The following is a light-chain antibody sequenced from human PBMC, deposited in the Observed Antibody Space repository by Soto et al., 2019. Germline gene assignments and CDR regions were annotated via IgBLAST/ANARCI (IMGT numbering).Light chain of an antibody. CDR2: AAS. CDR3: LQDYGDSWT. CDR1: RDVGSD. Sequence: TQMTQSPLSLSASVGEKIIITCRASRDVGSDVSWYQQKPGQAPKLVIYAASNLNTGVPSRFSGRRSGTEFTLTISSLQPEDFASYYCLQDYGDSWTFGQGTKVDI. V-gene: IGKV1-6*01. J-gene: IGKJ1*01.